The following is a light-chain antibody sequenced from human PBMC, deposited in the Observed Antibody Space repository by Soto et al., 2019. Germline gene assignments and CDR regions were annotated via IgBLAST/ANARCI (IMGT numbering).Light chain of an antibody. CDR3: QHRRVWPVS. CDR2: DAF. Sequence: DIVMPQSPATLSVSPGDSVTLSCRSSQPVNNNLAWDQHKPGQPPRLHIYDAFTRATGIPARFSGSGSGTDFTLTITSLEPEDFAVYYCQHRRVWPVSFGQGTRLEIK. J-gene: IGKJ5*01. V-gene: IGKV3-11*01. CDR1: QPVNNN.